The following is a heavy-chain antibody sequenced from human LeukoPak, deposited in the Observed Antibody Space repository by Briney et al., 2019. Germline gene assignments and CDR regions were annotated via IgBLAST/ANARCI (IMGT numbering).Heavy chain of an antibody. V-gene: IGHV5-51*01. J-gene: IGHJ3*02. CDR1: GCAFTSYW. Sequence: GGALEISWKGSGCAFTSYWMGWVRQMPGKGLEGMGIIFPGHSDTTYTPSFQGQVTISADKSISTAYLQLSSLKASYTAMYYCARGMIRGIRWSAFDIWGQGTMVTVSS. D-gene: IGHD3-10*01. CDR2: IFPGHSDT. CDR3: ARGMIRGIRWSAFDI.